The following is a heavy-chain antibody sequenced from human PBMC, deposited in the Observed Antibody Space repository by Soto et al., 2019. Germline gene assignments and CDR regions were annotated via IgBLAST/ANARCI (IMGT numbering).Heavy chain of an antibody. J-gene: IGHJ4*02. Sequence: EVQLVESGGGLVQPGGSLRLSCAASGLTFSSYWMSWVRQAPGKGLEWVANIKQDGSEKYYVDSVKGRFTISRDNAKNSRYLQMNSLRAEDTAVYYCARARYFGDSSSCVPFDYWGQGTLVTVCS. CDR3: ARARYFGDSSSCVPFDY. CDR2: IKQDGSEK. CDR1: GLTFSSYW. D-gene: IGHD6-13*01. V-gene: IGHV3-7*03.